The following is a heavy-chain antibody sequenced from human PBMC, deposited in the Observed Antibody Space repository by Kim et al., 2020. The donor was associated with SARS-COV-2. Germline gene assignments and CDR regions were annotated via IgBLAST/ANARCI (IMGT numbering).Heavy chain of an antibody. D-gene: IGHD2-2*01. CDR2: ISSSGSTI. CDR3: ARVSLPVPAAHDYYYYYYYMDV. J-gene: IGHJ6*03. V-gene: IGHV3-48*03. CDR1: GFTFSSYE. Sequence: GGSLRLSCAASGFTFSSYEMNWVRQAPGKGLEWVSYISSSGSTIYYADSVKGRFTISRDNAKNSLYLQMNSLRAEDTAVYYCARVSLPVPAAHDYYYYYYYMDVWGKGTTVTVSS.